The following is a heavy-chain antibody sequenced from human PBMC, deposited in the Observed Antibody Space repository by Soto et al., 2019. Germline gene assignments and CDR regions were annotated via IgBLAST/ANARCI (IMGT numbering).Heavy chain of an antibody. J-gene: IGHJ5*02. V-gene: IGHV3-33*01. D-gene: IGHD3-9*01. CDR2: IWYDGSNK. Sequence: GGSLRLSCAASGFTFSSYGMHWVRQAPGKGLEWVAVIWYDGSNKYYADSVKGRFTISRDNSKNTLYLQMNSLRAEDTAVYYCARLSGGLRYFDWLFSPPYFDPWGPGTLVTVSS. CDR3: ARLSGGLRYFDWLFSPPYFDP. CDR1: GFTFSSYG.